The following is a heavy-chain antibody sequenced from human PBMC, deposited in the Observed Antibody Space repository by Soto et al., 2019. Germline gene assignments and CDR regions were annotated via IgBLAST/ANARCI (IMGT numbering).Heavy chain of an antibody. CDR2: ISGRGDTT. CDR3: AKVQIAVAANGYGFDY. J-gene: IGHJ4*02. CDR1: GFSFSAYA. Sequence: EVQLLDSGGGLVQPGGSLRLSCAASGFSFSAYAMSWVRQAPGKGLEWVSSISGRGDTTYYADSVKGRFTISRDNSKNALYLQMSTLRADATAVYFCAKVQIAVAANGYGFDYWGQGPQVTVSS. D-gene: IGHD6-19*01. V-gene: IGHV3-23*01.